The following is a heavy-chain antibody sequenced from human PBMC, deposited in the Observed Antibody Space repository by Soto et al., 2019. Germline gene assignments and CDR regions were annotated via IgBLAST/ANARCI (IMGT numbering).Heavy chain of an antibody. CDR3: ARSVVVAATNDAFDI. CDR1: GFTFSSYG. CDR2: IWYDGSNK. J-gene: IGHJ3*02. V-gene: IGHV3-33*01. Sequence: GGSLRLSCAASGFTFSSYGMHWVRQAPGKGLEWVAVIWYDGSNKYYADSVKGRFTISRDNSKNTLYLQMNSLRAEDTAVYYCARSVVVAATNDAFDIWGQGTMVTVSS. D-gene: IGHD2-15*01.